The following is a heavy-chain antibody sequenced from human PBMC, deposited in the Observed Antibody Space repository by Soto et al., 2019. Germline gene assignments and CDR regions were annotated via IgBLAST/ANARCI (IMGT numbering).Heavy chain of an antibody. CDR2: IKQDGSEK. D-gene: IGHD3-10*01. Sequence: GGSLRLSCAASGFTFSSYWMSWVRQAPGKGLEWVANIKQDGSEKYYVDSVKGRFTISRDNAKNSLYLQMNSLRAEDTAVYYCARARGYYGSGSYYPGPFDYWGQGTLVTVSS. CDR3: ARARGYYGSGSYYPGPFDY. V-gene: IGHV3-7*01. J-gene: IGHJ4*02. CDR1: GFTFSSYW.